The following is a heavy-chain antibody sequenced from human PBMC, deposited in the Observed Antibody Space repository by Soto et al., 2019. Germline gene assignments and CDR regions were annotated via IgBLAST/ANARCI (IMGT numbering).Heavy chain of an antibody. CDR3: AKDYGDYPRPFEY. D-gene: IGHD4-17*01. Sequence: QVQLVQSGAAVKKPGSSVKVSCKASGGTFSSYTISWVRQAPGQGLEWMGRIIPILGIANYAQKFQGRVTITADKSTSTAYMELSSLRSEDTAVYYCAKDYGDYPRPFEYWGQGTLVTVSS. J-gene: IGHJ4*02. CDR1: GGTFSSYT. V-gene: IGHV1-69*08. CDR2: IIPILGIA.